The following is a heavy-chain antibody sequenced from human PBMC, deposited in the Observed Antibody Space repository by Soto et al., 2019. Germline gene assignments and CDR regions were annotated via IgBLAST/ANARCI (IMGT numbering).Heavy chain of an antibody. J-gene: IGHJ4*02. D-gene: IGHD7-27*01. CDR2: IYYSGST. V-gene: IGHV4-39*01. CDR3: ARHFEHGRRWGFKVAVPSLQFDY. CDR1: GGSISSSSYY. Sequence: PSETLSLTCTVSGGSISSSSYYWGWIRQPPGKGLEWIGSIYYSGSTYYNPSLKSRVTISVDTSKNQFSLKLSSVTAADTAVYYCARHFEHGRRWGFKVAVPSLQFDYWGQGTLVTVSS.